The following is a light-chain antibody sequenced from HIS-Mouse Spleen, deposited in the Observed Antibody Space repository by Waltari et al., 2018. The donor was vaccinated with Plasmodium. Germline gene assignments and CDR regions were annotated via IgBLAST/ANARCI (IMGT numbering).Light chain of an antibody. CDR3: CSYAGSYTVV. J-gene: IGLJ2*01. V-gene: IGLV2-11*01. Sequence: QSALTQPPSVSGSPGQSVTISCTGTSSDVGGYNYVSWYQQHPGKAPKLMIYDGSKRPSGVPDRFSGSKSGNTASLTISGLQAEDEADYYCCSYAGSYTVVFGGGTKLTVL. CDR1: SSDVGGYNY. CDR2: DGS.